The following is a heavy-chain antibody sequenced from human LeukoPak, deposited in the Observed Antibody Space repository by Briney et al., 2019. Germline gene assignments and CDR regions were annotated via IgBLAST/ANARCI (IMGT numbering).Heavy chain of an antibody. J-gene: IGHJ6*03. CDR1: GYTLTELS. CDR3: ARGGYLGYYMDV. CDR2: IIPIFGTA. Sequence: SVKVSCKVSGYTLTELSMHWVRQAPGQGLEWMGGIIPIFGTANYAQKFQGRVTITADKSTSTAYMELSSLRSEDTAVYYCARGGYLGYYMDVWGKGTTVTISS. D-gene: IGHD5-12*01. V-gene: IGHV1-69*06.